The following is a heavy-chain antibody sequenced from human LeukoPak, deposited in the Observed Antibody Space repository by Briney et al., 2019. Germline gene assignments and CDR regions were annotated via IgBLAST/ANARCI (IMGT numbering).Heavy chain of an antibody. CDR1: GFTVSSNY. J-gene: IGHJ3*02. CDR2: IYSGGST. D-gene: IGHD3-10*01. CDR3: ARSVWLGPSHAFDI. Sequence: PGGSLRLSCAASGFTVSSNYMSWVRQAPGKGLEWVSVIYSGGSTYYADSVKGRSTISRHNSKNTLYLQMNSLRAEDTAVYYCARSVWLGPSHAFDIWGQGTMVTVSS. V-gene: IGHV3-53*04.